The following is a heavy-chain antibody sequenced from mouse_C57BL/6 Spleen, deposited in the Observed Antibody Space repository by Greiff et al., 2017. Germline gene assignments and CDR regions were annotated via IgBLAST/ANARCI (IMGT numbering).Heavy chain of an antibody. J-gene: IGHJ3*01. CDR1: GYTFTSYW. CDR2: IYPGSGST. D-gene: IGHD2-4*01. CDR3: ARGGYDYDIGFAY. Sequence: VQLQQPGAELVKPGASVKMSCKASGYTFTSYWITWVKQRPGQGLEWIGDIYPGSGSTNYNEKFKSKATLTVDTSSSTAYMQLSSLTSEDSAVYYYARGGYDYDIGFAYWGQGTLVTVSA. V-gene: IGHV1-55*01.